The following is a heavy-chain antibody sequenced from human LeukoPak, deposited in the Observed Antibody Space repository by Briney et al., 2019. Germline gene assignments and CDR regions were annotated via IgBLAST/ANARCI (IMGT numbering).Heavy chain of an antibody. V-gene: IGHV4-38-2*02. CDR1: DDSISDYY. D-gene: IGHD3-22*01. Sequence: SETLSLTCTVSDDSISDYYWGWIRQPPGKGLEWIGNIYYSGSTYYNPSLKSRVTISVDTSKNQFSLKLSSVTAADTAVYYCASASWSSGYDAFDIWGQGTMVTVSS. CDR2: IYYSGST. CDR3: ASASWSSGYDAFDI. J-gene: IGHJ3*02.